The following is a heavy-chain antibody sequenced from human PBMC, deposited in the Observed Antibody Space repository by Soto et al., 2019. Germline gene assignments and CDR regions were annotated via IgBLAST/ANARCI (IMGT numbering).Heavy chain of an antibody. J-gene: IGHJ5*02. CDR1: GGTFSSYA. V-gene: IGHV1-69*13. D-gene: IGHD6-13*01. Sequence: SVKVSCKASGGTFSSYAISWVRQAPGQGLEWMGGIIPIFGTANYAQKFQGRVTITADESTSTAYMELSSLRSEDTAVYYCAREADTGYSSSWYSKGSWFDPWGQGTLVTV. CDR2: IIPIFGTA. CDR3: AREADTGYSSSWYSKGSWFDP.